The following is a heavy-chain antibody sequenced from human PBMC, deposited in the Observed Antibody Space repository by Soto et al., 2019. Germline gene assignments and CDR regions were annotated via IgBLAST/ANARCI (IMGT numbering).Heavy chain of an antibody. CDR3: ARERGWNAGWFDP. Sequence: EVQLVESGGGLIQPGGSLRRSCAASGFTVSSNYMSWVRQAPGKGLEWVSIIYSGGSTYYADSVKGRFTISRDNSKNTLYLQMNSLRAEDAAVYYCARERGWNAGWFDPWGQGHLVTVSS. D-gene: IGHD1-1*01. CDR2: IYSGGST. J-gene: IGHJ5*02. CDR1: GFTVSSNY. V-gene: IGHV3-53*01.